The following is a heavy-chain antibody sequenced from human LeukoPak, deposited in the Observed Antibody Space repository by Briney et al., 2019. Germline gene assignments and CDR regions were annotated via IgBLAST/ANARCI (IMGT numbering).Heavy chain of an antibody. CDR3: ARDPKSSSWYGGAFVY. CDR2: IYYSGST. Sequence: SETLSLTCTVSGGSISSSSYYWGWIRQPPGKGLEWIGSIYYSGSTYHNPSLKSRVTISVDTSKNQFSLKLSSVTAADTAVYYCARDPKSSSWYGGAFVYWGQGTLVTVSS. J-gene: IGHJ4*02. CDR1: GGSISSSSYY. D-gene: IGHD6-13*01. V-gene: IGHV4-39*07.